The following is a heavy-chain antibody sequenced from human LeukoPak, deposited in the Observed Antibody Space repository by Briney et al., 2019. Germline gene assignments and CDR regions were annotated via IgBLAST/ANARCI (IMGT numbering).Heavy chain of an antibody. CDR3: ARDFRGGYDFWSGYYTPYYSDY. CDR2: INHSGST. CDR1: GGSFSGHY. J-gene: IGHJ4*02. V-gene: IGHV4-34*01. Sequence: PSETLSLTCAVSGGSFSGHYWNWIRQPPGKGLEWIGEINHSGSTNYNPSLKSRVTISVDTSKNQFSLKLSSVTAADTAVYYCARDFRGGYDFWSGYYTPYYSDYWGQGTLVTVSP. D-gene: IGHD3-3*01.